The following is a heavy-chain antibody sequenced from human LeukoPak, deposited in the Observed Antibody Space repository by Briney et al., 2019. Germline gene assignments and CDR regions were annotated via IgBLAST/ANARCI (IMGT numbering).Heavy chain of an antibody. CDR2: ISSSGSTI. CDR3: ASDGVVVAATQSY. CDR1: GFTFSSYE. V-gene: IGHV3-48*03. Sequence: GGSLRLSCAASGFTFSSYEMNWVRQAPGKGLEWVSYISSSGSTIYYADSVKGRFTISRDNAKNSLYLQMNSLRAEDTAVYYCASDGVVVAATQSYWGQGTLVTVSS. J-gene: IGHJ4*02. D-gene: IGHD2-15*01.